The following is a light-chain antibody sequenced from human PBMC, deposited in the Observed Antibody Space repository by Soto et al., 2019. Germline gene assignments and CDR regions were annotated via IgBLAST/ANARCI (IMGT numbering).Light chain of an antibody. CDR2: AAS. CDR1: QTISNY. V-gene: IGKV1-39*01. CDR3: QQSYNTVYT. Sequence: DIQMTQSPSSLSASVGDRVTINCRASQTISNYLNWYQHIPGKAPKLLIYAASSLQSGVPSRFSGSGSGTDFSLTISSLQPEDSATYYCQQSYNTVYTFVQGTKLEIK. J-gene: IGKJ2*01.